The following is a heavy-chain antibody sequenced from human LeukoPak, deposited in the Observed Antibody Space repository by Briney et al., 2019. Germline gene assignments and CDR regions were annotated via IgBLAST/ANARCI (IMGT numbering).Heavy chain of an antibody. CDR1: GFAFSRFW. D-gene: IGHD5-12*01. CDR2: IKEGGSAQ. J-gene: IGHJ4*02. Sequence: PGGSLRLSCAASGFAFSRFWMTWVRQAPGKGLEWVGNIKEGGSAQYYLDSVKGRFTISRDNAKRSLYLQMNSLRDDDTAVYYCARLIVAGNFDYWGQGSLVTVSS. V-gene: IGHV3-7*05. CDR3: ARLIVAGNFDY.